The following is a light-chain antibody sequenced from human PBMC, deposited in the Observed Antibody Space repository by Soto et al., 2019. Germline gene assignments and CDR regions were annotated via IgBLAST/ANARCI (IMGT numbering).Light chain of an antibody. J-gene: IGKJ1*01. CDR3: QQYGSLWT. CDR2: GAS. V-gene: IGKV3-20*01. CDR1: QSVSSSY. Sequence: EIVLTQSPGTLSLSPWERATLSCRASQSVSSSYLAWYQQKPGQAPRLLIYGASSRATGIPDRFSGSGSGTDFTLTISRLEPEDFAVYYCQQYGSLWTFGKGSKVDI.